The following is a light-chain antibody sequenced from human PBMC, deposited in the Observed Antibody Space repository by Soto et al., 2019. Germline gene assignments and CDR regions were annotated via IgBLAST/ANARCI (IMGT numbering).Light chain of an antibody. V-gene: IGLV1-47*01. CDR1: SSNIGSNY. CDR3: AAWDDSLKV. Sequence: VLTQRPAGTGTPGQRVTISCSGSSSNIGSNYVYWYQQLPGTAPKLLIYRNNQRPSGVPDRFSGSKSGTSASLAISGLRSEDEADYYCAAWDDSLKVFGTGTKVTVL. CDR2: RNN. J-gene: IGLJ1*01.